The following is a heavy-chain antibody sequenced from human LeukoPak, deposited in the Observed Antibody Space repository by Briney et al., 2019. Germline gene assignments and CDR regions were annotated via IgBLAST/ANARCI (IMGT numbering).Heavy chain of an antibody. CDR1: GGSFSGYY. CDR2: IYHSGST. V-gene: IGHV4-34*01. J-gene: IGHJ4*02. CDR3: ARADYGDYGYFDY. D-gene: IGHD4-17*01. Sequence: PSETLSLTCAVYGGSFSGYYWSWIRQPPGKGLEWIGYIYHSGSTYYNPSLKSRVTISVDRSKNQFSLKLSSVTAADTAVYYCARADYGDYGYFDYWGQGTLVTVSS.